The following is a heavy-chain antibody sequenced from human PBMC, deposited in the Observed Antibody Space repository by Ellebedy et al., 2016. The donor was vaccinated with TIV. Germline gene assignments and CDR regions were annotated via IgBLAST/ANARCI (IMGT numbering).Heavy chain of an antibody. D-gene: IGHD3-3*01. Sequence: SETLSLTXTVSGGSISSGGYYWSWIRQHPGKGLEWIGYIYYSGSTYYNPSLKSRVTISVDTSKNQFSLKLSSVTAADTAVYYCARVDFWSGYYSSYYYGMDVWGQGTTVTVSS. V-gene: IGHV4-31*03. CDR1: GGSISSGGYY. CDR3: ARVDFWSGYYSSYYYGMDV. CDR2: IYYSGST. J-gene: IGHJ6*02.